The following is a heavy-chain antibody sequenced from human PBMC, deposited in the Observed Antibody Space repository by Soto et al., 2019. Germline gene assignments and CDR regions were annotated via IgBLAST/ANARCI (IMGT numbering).Heavy chain of an antibody. CDR2: INPSGGST. D-gene: IGHD3-3*01. Sequence: QVQLVQSGAEVKKPGASVKVSCKASGYTFTSYYMHWVRQAPGQGLEWMGIINPSGGSTSYAQKFQGRATMTRDTSTSTVYMELSSLRSEDTAVYYCATYYDFWSGYGGMDVWGQGTTVTVSS. J-gene: IGHJ6*02. V-gene: IGHV1-46*01. CDR1: GYTFTSYY. CDR3: ATYYDFWSGYGGMDV.